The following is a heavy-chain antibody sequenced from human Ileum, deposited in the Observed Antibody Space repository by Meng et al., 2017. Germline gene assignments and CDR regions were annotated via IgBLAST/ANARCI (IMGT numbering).Heavy chain of an antibody. Sequence: EVQLVESGGDLVQLGGSLRLSCAATGFTVSSHWIHWVRQVPGEGLQWVSRMNREGSITNFAVSVRGRFTISRDNAKNTVYLQMYGLRAEDTAVYYCVRDFGGWSDLWGQGTLVTVSS. J-gene: IGHJ5*02. V-gene: IGHV3-74*01. CDR1: GFTVSSHW. D-gene: IGHD3-3*01. CDR2: MNREGSIT. CDR3: VRDFGGWSDL.